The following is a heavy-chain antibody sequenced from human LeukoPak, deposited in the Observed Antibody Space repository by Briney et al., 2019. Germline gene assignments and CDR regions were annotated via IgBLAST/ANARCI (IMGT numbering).Heavy chain of an antibody. CDR1: GYTFTSYG. V-gene: IGHV1-18*01. Sequence: ASVKVSCKASGYTFTSYGISWVRQAPGQGLEWMGWISAYNGNTNYAQKLQGRVTMTTDTSTSTAYMELRSLRSDDTAVYYCARDHSAGYCSGGSCYNWFDPWGQGTLVTVSS. D-gene: IGHD2-15*01. CDR2: ISAYNGNT. J-gene: IGHJ5*02. CDR3: ARDHSAGYCSGGSCYNWFDP.